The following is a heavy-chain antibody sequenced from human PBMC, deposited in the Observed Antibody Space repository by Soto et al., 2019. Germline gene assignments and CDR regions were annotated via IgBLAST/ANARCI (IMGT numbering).Heavy chain of an antibody. CDR2: INHLGSI. J-gene: IGHJ6*03. V-gene: IGHV4-34*01. Sequence: SETLSLTCVVSGGSLSDYFCSWIRQPPGMALEWIGEINHLGSINYNPSLESRVTISVDTSKKQFSLKLSAVTAADTAVYYCARHPRTGYSYYMVVWGKGTTVTVS. CDR3: ARHPRTGYSYYMVV. CDR1: GGSLSDYF.